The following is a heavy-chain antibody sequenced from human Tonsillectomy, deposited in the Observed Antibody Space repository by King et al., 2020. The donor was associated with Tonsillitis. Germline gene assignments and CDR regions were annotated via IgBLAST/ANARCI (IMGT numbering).Heavy chain of an antibody. Sequence: VQLQQWGAGLLKPSETLSLTCAVYGGSFSGYYWSWIRQPPGKGLEWIGEINHSGSTNYNPSLKSRVTISVDTSKNQFSLKLSSVTAADTAVYYCARGRRERCNGGSCYYYYYYGMDVWGQGTTVTVSS. CDR1: GGSFSGYY. J-gene: IGHJ6*02. D-gene: IGHD2-15*01. V-gene: IGHV4-34*01. CDR2: INHSGST. CDR3: ARGRRERCNGGSCYYYYYYGMDV.